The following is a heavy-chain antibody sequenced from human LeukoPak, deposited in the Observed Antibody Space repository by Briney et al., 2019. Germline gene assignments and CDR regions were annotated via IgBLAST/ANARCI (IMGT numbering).Heavy chain of an antibody. CDR3: ARLLRNIAAAVYFFDY. J-gene: IGHJ4*02. CDR1: GYSFTTYW. CDR2: IYPGDSDT. Sequence: GESLQISCEGSGYSFTTYWIGWVRPMPGKGLEWMGIIYPGDSDTRYSPSFQGQVTISADKSINTAYLQWSSLKASDTAMYYCARLLRNIAAAVYFFDYWGQGTLVTVSS. V-gene: IGHV5-51*01. D-gene: IGHD6-13*01.